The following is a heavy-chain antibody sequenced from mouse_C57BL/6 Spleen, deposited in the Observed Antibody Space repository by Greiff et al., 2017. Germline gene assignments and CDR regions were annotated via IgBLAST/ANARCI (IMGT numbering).Heavy chain of an antibody. V-gene: IGHV1-69*01. CDR1: GYTFTSYW. CDR3: ARGALGGSSPLYAMDY. Sequence: QVQLQQPGAELVMPGASVKLSCKASGYTFTSYWMHWVKQRPGQGLEWIGEIDPSDSYTNYNQKFKGKSTLTVDKSSSTAYMQLSSLTSEDSAVYYCARGALGGSSPLYAMDYWGQGTSVTVSS. CDR2: IDPSDSYT. J-gene: IGHJ4*01. D-gene: IGHD1-1*01.